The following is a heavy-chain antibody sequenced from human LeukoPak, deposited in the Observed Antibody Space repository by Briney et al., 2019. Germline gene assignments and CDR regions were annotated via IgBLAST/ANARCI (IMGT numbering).Heavy chain of an antibody. J-gene: IGHJ6*03. CDR2: ISSSSSYI. V-gene: IGHV3-21*01. CDR3: ARGSGVVATINKYYMDV. CDR1: GFTFSSYS. Sequence: GGSLRLSCAASGFTFSSYSMNWVRQAPGKGLEWVSSISSSSSYIYYADSVKGRFTISRDNAKNSLYLQMNSLRAEDTAVYYCARGSGVVATINKYYMDVWGKGTTVTVSS. D-gene: IGHD5-12*01.